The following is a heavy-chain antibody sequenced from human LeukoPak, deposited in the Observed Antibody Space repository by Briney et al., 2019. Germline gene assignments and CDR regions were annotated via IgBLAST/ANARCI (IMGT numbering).Heavy chain of an antibody. V-gene: IGHV3-53*01. CDR2: IYSGGST. D-gene: IGHD2-2*01. Sequence: GGSLRLSCAASGFTVSSNYMSWVRQAPGKGLEWVSVIYSGGSTYYADSVKGRFTISRDNSKNTLYLQMNSLRAEDTAVYYCARSAPICVVVPAATDRCYYYGMDVWGKGTTVTVSS. CDR1: GFTVSSNY. J-gene: IGHJ6*04. CDR3: ARSAPICVVVPAATDRCYYYGMDV.